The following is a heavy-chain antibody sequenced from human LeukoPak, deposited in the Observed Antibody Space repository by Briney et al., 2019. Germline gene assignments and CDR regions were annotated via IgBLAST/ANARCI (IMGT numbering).Heavy chain of an antibody. J-gene: IGHJ5*02. D-gene: IGHD2-2*01. CDR1: GGSISSSSYY. CDR2: VFYSGRT. Sequence: SETLSLTCTVSGGSISSSSYYWGWIRQPPGKGLEWIGSVFYSGRTYYNPSLKSRVTIVDPSKNQFSLNLRSVTAADTAVYYCARHERCSSINCIYNWFDPWGQGTLVIVSS. CDR3: ARHERCSSINCIYNWFDP. V-gene: IGHV4-39*01.